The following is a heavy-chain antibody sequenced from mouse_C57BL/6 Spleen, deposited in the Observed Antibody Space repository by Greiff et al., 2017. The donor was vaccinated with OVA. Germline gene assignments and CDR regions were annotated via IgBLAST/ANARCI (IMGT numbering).Heavy chain of an antibody. Sequence: EVMLVESGGGLVKPGGSLKLSCAASGFTFSSYAMSWVRQTPEKRLEWVATISDGGSYTYYPDNVKGRFTISRDNAKNNLYLQMSHLKSEDTAMYYCAREESNWGFDYWGQGTTLTVSS. V-gene: IGHV5-4*01. CDR1: GFTFSSYA. CDR3: AREESNWGFDY. J-gene: IGHJ2*01. D-gene: IGHD4-1*01. CDR2: ISDGGSYT.